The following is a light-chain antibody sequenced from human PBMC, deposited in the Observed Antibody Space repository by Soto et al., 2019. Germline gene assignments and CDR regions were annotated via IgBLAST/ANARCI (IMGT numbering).Light chain of an antibody. J-gene: IGKJ1*01. Sequence: DIQMTQSPSTLSGSVGGRVTITCRASQTISSWLAWYKQKPGKAPKLLIYKASTLKSGVPSRFSGSGSGTEFTLTISSLQPDDFETYYCQHYNSYSEAFGQGTKVDIK. CDR3: QHYNSYSEA. CDR1: QTISSW. CDR2: KAS. V-gene: IGKV1-5*03.